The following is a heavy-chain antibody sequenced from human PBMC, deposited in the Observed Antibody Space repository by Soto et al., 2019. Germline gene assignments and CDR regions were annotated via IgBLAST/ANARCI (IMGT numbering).Heavy chain of an antibody. D-gene: IGHD3-22*01. CDR2: ISPNSGNI. V-gene: IGHV1-18*01. Sequence: QVHLVQSGAEVKKPGASVNVSCKTSGYTFTRNGISWVRQAPGQGLEWMGWISPNSGNIKYAQKLQGRVIMTTDTSTSTAYMELRSLRSDDTAGDYCVKDRDSNSWPSRDVWGPGTQVTVSS. CDR1: GYTFTRNG. CDR3: VKDRDSNSWPSRDV. J-gene: IGHJ6*02.